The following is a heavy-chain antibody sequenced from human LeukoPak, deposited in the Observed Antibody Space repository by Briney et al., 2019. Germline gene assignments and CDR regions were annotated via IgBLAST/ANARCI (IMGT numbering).Heavy chain of an antibody. Sequence: KPSETLSLTCAVYGGSFSGYYWSWIRQPPGEGLEWIGEINHSGSTNYNPSLKSRVTISVDTSKNQFSLKLSSVTAADTAVYYCARLSTSDRPYYYYGMDVWGQGTTVTVSS. V-gene: IGHV4-34*01. J-gene: IGHJ6*02. CDR2: INHSGST. CDR1: GGSFSGYY. D-gene: IGHD2-2*01. CDR3: ARLSTSDRPYYYYGMDV.